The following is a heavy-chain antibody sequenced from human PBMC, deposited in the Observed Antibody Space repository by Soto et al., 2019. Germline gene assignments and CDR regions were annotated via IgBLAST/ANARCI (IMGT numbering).Heavy chain of an antibody. CDR2: IYSGGST. J-gene: IGHJ4*02. Sequence: PGGSLRLSCAASGFTVSSNYMSWVRQAPGKGLEWVSVIYSGGSTYYADSVKGRFTISRDNSKNTLYLQMNSLRAEDTAVYYCASVKSGLRYFDWLGGHFDYWGQGTLVTVSS. CDR1: GFTVSSNY. D-gene: IGHD3-9*01. V-gene: IGHV3-66*01. CDR3: ASVKSGLRYFDWLGGHFDY.